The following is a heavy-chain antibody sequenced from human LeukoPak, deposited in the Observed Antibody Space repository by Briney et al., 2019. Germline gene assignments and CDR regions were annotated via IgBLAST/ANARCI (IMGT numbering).Heavy chain of an antibody. Sequence: SQTLSLTCTVSGGSISSGSYYWSWIRQPAGKGLEWIGRIYTSGSTNHNPSLKSRVTISVDTSKNQFSLKLSSVTAADTAVYYCARASYYYDSSGYSYWGQGTLVTVSS. J-gene: IGHJ4*02. V-gene: IGHV4-61*02. D-gene: IGHD3-22*01. CDR1: GGSISSGSYY. CDR3: ARASYYYDSSGYSY. CDR2: IYTSGST.